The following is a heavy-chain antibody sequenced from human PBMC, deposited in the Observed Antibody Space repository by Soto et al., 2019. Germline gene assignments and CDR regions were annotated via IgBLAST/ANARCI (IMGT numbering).Heavy chain of an antibody. CDR3: ARGIHYDSSGFYYFY. D-gene: IGHD3-22*01. J-gene: IGHJ4*02. V-gene: IGHV1-69*13. CDR2: IIPIFGTA. CDR1: GGTFSSYA. Sequence: SVKVSCKASGGTFSSYAIDWVRQAPGQGLEWMGGIIPIFGTANYAQKFQGRITVTADESASTAYMELRSLRSEDTAVYYCARGIHYDSSGFYYFYWGQGTLVTVSS.